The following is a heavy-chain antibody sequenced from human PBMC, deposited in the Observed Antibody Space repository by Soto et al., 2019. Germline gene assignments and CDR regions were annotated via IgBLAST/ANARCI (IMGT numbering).Heavy chain of an antibody. CDR3: ARHLGVPAAITYFDY. CDR2: IYPGDSDT. J-gene: IGHJ4*02. D-gene: IGHD2-2*02. CDR1: GYSFTSYW. V-gene: IGHV5-51*01. Sequence: GESLKISCKGSGYSFTSYWIGWVRQMPGKGLEWMGIIYPGDSDTRYSPSFQGQVTISADKSISTAYLQWSSLKASDTAMYYCARHLGVPAAITYFDYWGQGTLVTVSS.